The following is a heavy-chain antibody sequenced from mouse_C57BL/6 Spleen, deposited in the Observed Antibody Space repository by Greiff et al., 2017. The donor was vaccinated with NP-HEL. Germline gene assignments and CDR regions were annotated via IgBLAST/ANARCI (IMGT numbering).Heavy chain of an antibody. CDR1: GFSLTSYG. CDR3: AKMVTTVVGYYAMDY. CDR2: IWRGGST. Sequence: VQGVESGPGLVQSSQSLSITCTVSGFSLTSYGVHWVRQSPGKGLEWLGVIWRGGSTDYNAAFMSRLSITKDNSKSQVFFKMNSLQADDTAIYYCAKMVTTVVGYYAMDYWGQGTSVTVSS. J-gene: IGHJ4*01. D-gene: IGHD1-1*01. V-gene: IGHV2-5*01.